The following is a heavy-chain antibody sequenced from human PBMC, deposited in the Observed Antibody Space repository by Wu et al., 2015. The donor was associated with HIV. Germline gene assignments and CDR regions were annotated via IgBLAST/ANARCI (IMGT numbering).Heavy chain of an antibody. CDR2: MNPKSGSA. CDR1: GYTFNIFN. CDR3: VRVGVLMTSGGNIRNYFTIT. V-gene: IGHV1-8*02. D-gene: IGHD5-24*01. J-gene: IGHJ1*01. Sequence: QVQLLQSGAEVRKPGASVKVSCKVSGYTFNIFNINWVRQISGLGLEWMGWMNPKSGSAGYSQSFQGRVSMTRDTSISTAYLEVNSLASEDTAVYYCVRVGVLMTSGGNIRNYFTITWGQGTRGPPSR.